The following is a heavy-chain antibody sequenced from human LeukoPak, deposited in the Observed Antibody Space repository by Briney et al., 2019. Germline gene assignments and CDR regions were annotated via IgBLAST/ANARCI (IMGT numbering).Heavy chain of an antibody. CDR2: IIPIFGTA. J-gene: IGHJ4*02. V-gene: IGHV1-69*13. CDR1: GYTFTGYY. Sequence: ASVKVSCKASGYTFTGYYMHWVRQAPGQGLEWMGGIIPIFGTADYAQKFQGRVTITADESTSTAYMDLSSLRSKDTAVYYCARDPSMVRGENTPYFDYWGQGTLVTVSS. D-gene: IGHD3-10*01. CDR3: ARDPSMVRGENTPYFDY.